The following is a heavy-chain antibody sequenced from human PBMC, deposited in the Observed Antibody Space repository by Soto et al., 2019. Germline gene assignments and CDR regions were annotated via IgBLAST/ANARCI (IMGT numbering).Heavy chain of an antibody. J-gene: IGHJ4*02. V-gene: IGHV3-33*01. D-gene: IGHD2-2*01. Sequence: QVQLVESGGVVVQPGMSQRLSCTASGFTFSSYGMHWVRQAPGKGQEWVAIIWNDGSNKYYADSVKCRLTISKDKSKKTLYLERNRLRVEETAVYFCARDGGYCSSTSCYYFDKWGQGTLVTVSS. CDR1: GFTFSSYG. CDR3: ARDGGYCSSTSCYYFDK. CDR2: IWNDGSNK.